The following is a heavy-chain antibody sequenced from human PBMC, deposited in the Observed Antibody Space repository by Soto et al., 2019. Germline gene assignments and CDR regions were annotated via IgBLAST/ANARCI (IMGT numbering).Heavy chain of an antibody. CDR2: IYYTGST. D-gene: IGHD1-26*01. Sequence: PSETLSLTCSVSGGSISSYYWTWIRQPPGKGLEWIGYIYYTGSTNYNPSLKSRVTISLDRSKNQFSLKLSSVTAADTAVYYCARSAWGYGFDIWGQGTMVTVSS. CDR1: GGSISSYY. J-gene: IGHJ3*02. V-gene: IGHV4-59*01. CDR3: ARSAWGYGFDI.